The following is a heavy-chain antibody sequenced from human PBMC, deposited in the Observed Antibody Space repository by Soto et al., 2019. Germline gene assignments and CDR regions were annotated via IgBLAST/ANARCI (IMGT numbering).Heavy chain of an antibody. D-gene: IGHD3-22*01. J-gene: IGHJ4*02. V-gene: IGHV1-69*01. CDR3: ARSRGGYYYDSRDPPPLDF. Sequence: QVQLVQSGAEVKKPGSSVKVSCKASGGTFSSYAISWVRQAPGQGLEWMGGSIPIFGTANYAQKFQGRVTIPADESTNTAYMELNSLRSEDTAVYDCARSRGGYYYDSRDPPPLDFWGQGTLVTVSS. CDR1: GGTFSSYA. CDR2: SIPIFGTA.